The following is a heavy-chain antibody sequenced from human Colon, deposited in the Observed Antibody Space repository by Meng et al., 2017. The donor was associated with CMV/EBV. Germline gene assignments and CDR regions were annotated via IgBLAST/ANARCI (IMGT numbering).Heavy chain of an antibody. J-gene: IGHJ3*01. V-gene: IGHV4-61*01. D-gene: IGHD2-21*02. Sequence: SETLSLTCTVSGASVNSGNFYWSWIRQSPGKGLEWIGHFSDSNSDNYSPSLRSRVTISLDTSKNQLSLKMHSVTAADTAVCYCARAKAFCTGDCYAGSAFDVWGQGTMVTVSS. CDR2: FSDSNSD. CDR1: GASVNSGNFY. CDR3: ARAKAFCTGDCYAGSAFDV.